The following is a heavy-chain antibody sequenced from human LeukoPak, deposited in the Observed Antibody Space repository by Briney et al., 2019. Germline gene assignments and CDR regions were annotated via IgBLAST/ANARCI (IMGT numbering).Heavy chain of an antibody. J-gene: IGHJ4*02. D-gene: IGHD3-22*01. CDR3: ARAGDSSGYYSPSDY. CDR1: GFTFDDYG. V-gene: IGHV3-20*04. Sequence: PGGSLRLSCAASGFTFDDYGMSWVRQAPGKGLEWVSGINWNGGSTGYADSVKGRFTISRDNAKNSLYLQMNSLRAEDTALYYCARAGDSSGYYSPSDYWGQGTLVTVSS. CDR2: INWNGGST.